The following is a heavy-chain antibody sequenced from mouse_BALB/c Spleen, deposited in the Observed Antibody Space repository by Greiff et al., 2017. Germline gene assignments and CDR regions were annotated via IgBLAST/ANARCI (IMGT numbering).Heavy chain of an antibody. D-gene: IGHD2-4*01. J-gene: IGHJ3*01. CDR1: GYTFTEYT. CDR2: INPNNGGT. V-gene: IGHV1-22*01. CDR3: ARDYYDYDWFAY. Sequence: VQLQQSGAELVRPGVSVKISCKGSGYTFTEYTMHWVKQSHGKSLEWIGGINPNNGGTSYNQKFKGKATLTVDKSSSTAYMELRSLTSEDSAVYYCARDYYDYDWFAYWGQGTLVTVSA.